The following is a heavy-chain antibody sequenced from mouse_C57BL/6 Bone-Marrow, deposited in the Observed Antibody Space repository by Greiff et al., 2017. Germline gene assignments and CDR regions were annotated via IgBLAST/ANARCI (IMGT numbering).Heavy chain of an antibody. CDR2: IDPSDSYT. Sequence: QVQLQQPGAELVMPGASVKLSCKASGYTFTSYWMHWVKQRPGQGLEWIGVIDPSDSYTTSNKKFKGKSTLTVDKSSSTAYMQLSRLASEDSAVYYCARDYGRRDWFAYWGQGTLVTVSA. V-gene: IGHV1-69*01. CDR1: GYTFTSYW. CDR3: ARDYGRRDWFAY. J-gene: IGHJ3*01. D-gene: IGHD1-1*01.